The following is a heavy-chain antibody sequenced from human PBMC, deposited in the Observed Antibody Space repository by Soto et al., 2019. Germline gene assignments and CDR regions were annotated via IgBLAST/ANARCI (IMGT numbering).Heavy chain of an antibody. J-gene: IGHJ6*02. CDR2: IYYSGST. V-gene: IGHV4-59*01. CDR1: GGSISSYY. Sequence: QVQLQESGPGLVKPSETLSLTCTVSGGSISSYYWSWIRQPPGKGLEWIGYIYYSGSTNYNPSLKSRVTISVDTSKTQFYLKLSSVTAADTAVYYCARTLTEGYYYYGMDVWGQGTTVTVSS. D-gene: IGHD3-9*01. CDR3: ARTLTEGYYYYGMDV.